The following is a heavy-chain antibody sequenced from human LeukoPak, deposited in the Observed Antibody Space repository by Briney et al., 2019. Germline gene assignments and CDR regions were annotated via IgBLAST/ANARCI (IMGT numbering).Heavy chain of an antibody. CDR2: ISGSGGST. CDR1: GFTFSSYA. D-gene: IGHD6-13*01. V-gene: IGHV3-23*01. CDR3: AKDLGIAACLYYFDY. J-gene: IGHJ4*02. Sequence: PGGSLRLSYAASGFTFSSYAMSWVRQAPGKGLEWVSAISGSGGSTYYADSVKGQFTISRDNSKNTLYLQMNSLRAEDTAVYYCAKDLGIAACLYYFDYWGQGTLVTVSS.